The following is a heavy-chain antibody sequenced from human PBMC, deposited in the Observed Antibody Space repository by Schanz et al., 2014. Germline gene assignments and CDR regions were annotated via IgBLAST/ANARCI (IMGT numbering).Heavy chain of an antibody. CDR2: IYINSGST. Sequence: EVQLVESGGGLVEPGGSLGLSCAASGFTFSTYSMNWVRQAPGKGLEWVSSIYINSGSTNYADSVKGRFIISRDSSKNTLFLQMNSLRAEDTAVYFCARDEGRDGYNLAFDVWGQGTLVTVSS. CDR3: ARDEGRDGYNLAFDV. J-gene: IGHJ3*01. D-gene: IGHD5-12*01. V-gene: IGHV3-23*04. CDR1: GFTFSTYS.